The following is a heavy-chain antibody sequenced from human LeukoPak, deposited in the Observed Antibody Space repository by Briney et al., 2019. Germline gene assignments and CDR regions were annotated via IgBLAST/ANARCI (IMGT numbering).Heavy chain of an antibody. CDR1: GYTFTSYG. CDR3: AINPIVVVPAATSGANWFDP. V-gene: IGHV1-18*04. Sequence: EASVKVSCKASGYTFTSYGISWVRQAPGQGLEGMGWISAYNGNTNYAQKLQGRVTMTTDTSTSTAYMELRSLRSDDTAVYYCAINPIVVVPAATSGANWFDPWGQGTLVTVSS. D-gene: IGHD2-2*01. J-gene: IGHJ5*02. CDR2: ISAYNGNT.